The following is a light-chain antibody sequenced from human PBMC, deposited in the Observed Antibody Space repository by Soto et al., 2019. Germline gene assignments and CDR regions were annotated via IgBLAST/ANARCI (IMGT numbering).Light chain of an antibody. V-gene: IGKV3-15*01. Sequence: EIVMTQSPATLSVSPGERATLSCRASQSVSSNLAWYQQKPGQAPRLLIYGASTRATGIPARFSGSGSGTEFTLTISSLQSEDFAVYYCQHYNNWPRTFGQGTXXEIK. J-gene: IGKJ1*01. CDR2: GAS. CDR3: QHYNNWPRT. CDR1: QSVSSN.